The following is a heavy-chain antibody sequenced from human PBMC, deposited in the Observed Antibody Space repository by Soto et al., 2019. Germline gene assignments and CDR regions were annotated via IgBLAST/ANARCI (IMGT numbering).Heavy chain of an antibody. CDR2: ISSSGSTI. CDR3: ARLFGSGSPRSAPRY. V-gene: IGHV3-11*01. D-gene: IGHD3-10*01. Sequence: GGSLRLSCAASGFTFSDYYMSWIRQAPGKGLEWVSYISSSGSTIYYADSVKGRFTISRDNAKNSLYLQMNSLRAEDTAVYYCARLFGSGSPRSAPRYWGQGTLVTVSS. J-gene: IGHJ4*02. CDR1: GFTFSDYY.